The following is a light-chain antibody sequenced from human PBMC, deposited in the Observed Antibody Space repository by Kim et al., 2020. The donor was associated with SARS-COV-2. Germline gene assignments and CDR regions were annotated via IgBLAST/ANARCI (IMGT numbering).Light chain of an antibody. Sequence: LTQPHSVSESPGKTVTISCTRSSGSIDDNYLQWYQQRPGGVPTAVIYEDDQRPSGVSDRFSGSIDNSSNSASLTISGLRTEDEADYYCQSYNRDNVLFGGGTQLTVL. V-gene: IGLV6-57*04. J-gene: IGLJ2*01. CDR1: SGSIDDNY. CDR3: QSYNRDNVL. CDR2: EDD.